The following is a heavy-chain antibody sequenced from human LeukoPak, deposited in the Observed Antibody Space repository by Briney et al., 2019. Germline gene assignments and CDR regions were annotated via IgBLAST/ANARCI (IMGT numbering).Heavy chain of an antibody. CDR1: GFTVSSNY. CDR3: AKDVKAADVGAFDF. Sequence: GGSLRLSCAASGFTVSSNYMSWVRQAPGKGLEWVSVIYSGGSTYYADSVKGRFTISRDNSKNTLYLQMNSLRAEDTAIYYCAKDVKAADVGAFDFWGQGTVVTVSS. CDR2: IYSGGST. V-gene: IGHV3-53*05. J-gene: IGHJ3*01. D-gene: IGHD6-13*01.